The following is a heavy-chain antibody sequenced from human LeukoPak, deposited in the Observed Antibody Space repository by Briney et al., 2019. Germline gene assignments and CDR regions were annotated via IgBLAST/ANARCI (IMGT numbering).Heavy chain of an antibody. CDR3: VSKYYYGSDAVDY. D-gene: IGHD3-10*01. CDR1: GGSISSSSYY. Sequence: SSKTLSLTCTASGGSISSSSYYWGWLPQPPGKGLEWFGSINYSGGTYYNPSLKSRVTISVDTSKNQFSLKLSSVTAADTAVYYCVSKYYYGSDAVDYWGQGILVTVSS. CDR2: INYSGGT. V-gene: IGHV4-39*01. J-gene: IGHJ4*02.